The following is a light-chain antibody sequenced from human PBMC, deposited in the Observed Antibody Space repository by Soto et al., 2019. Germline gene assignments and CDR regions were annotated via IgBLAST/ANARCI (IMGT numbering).Light chain of an antibody. CDR2: KAS. CDR1: QSISSW. V-gene: IGKV1-5*03. CDR3: QQYNSYSYT. J-gene: IGKJ2*01. Sequence: DIQMTQSPSTLSASVGDRVTITCRASQSISSWLAWYQQKPGKAPKLLLYKASSLESRVPSRVIGSGSGTEFTLTISSLQPDDFATYYCQQYNSYSYTFGQGTKLEIK.